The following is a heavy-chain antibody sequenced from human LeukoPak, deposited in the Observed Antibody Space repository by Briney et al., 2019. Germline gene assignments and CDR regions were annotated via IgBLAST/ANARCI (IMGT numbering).Heavy chain of an antibody. J-gene: IGHJ4*02. V-gene: IGHV3-33*01. D-gene: IGHD3-10*01. Sequence: PGGALRLSCAASGLTFSRYGIHWVGQAAGKGLEWLSVIQNDGGVKDYAHAVKGPFTVSRDNYKNTAYLQMNSLRAEDTALYHCAREESRRSFGALGCWGQGTLVTVST. CDR2: IQNDGGVK. CDR3: AREESRRSFGALGC. CDR1: GLTFSRYG.